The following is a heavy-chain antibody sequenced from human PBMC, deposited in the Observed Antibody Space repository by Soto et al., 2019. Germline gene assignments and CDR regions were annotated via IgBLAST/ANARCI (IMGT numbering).Heavy chain of an antibody. J-gene: IGHJ2*01. Sequence: QVQLQQWGAGLLKPSETLSLTCAVYGGSFSGYYWCWIRQPPGKGLEWIGEIHLAGSTKYKPSLKGRVPISLATSKNQYSLKLTSVTAADTAVYCCARRVVPAALGLWGRGTLVTVSS. D-gene: IGHD2-2*01. CDR2: IHLAGST. CDR1: GGSFSGYY. CDR3: ARRVVPAALGL. V-gene: IGHV4-34*01.